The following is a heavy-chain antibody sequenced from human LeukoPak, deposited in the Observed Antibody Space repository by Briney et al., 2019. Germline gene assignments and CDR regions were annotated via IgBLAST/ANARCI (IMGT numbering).Heavy chain of an antibody. V-gene: IGHV1-69*10. CDR2: IIPILGIA. CDR1: GGTFISYA. Sequence: SVKVSCKASGGTFISYAISWVRQAPGQGLEWMGGIIPILGIANYAQKFQGRVTITADKSTSTAYMELSSLRSEDTAVYYCARYTTVTTGYYYGMDVWGRGTTVTVSS. D-gene: IGHD4-17*01. CDR3: ARYTTVTTGYYYGMDV. J-gene: IGHJ6*02.